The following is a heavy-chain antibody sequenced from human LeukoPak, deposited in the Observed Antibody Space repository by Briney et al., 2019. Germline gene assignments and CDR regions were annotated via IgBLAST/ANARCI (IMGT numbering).Heavy chain of an antibody. CDR2: ISGSGGST. Sequence: SGGSLRLSCAASGFTFSSYAMSWVRQAPGKGLEWVSAISGSGGSTYYADSVKGRFTISRDNSKNTLYLQMNSLRAEDTAVYYCAKDPYCGGDCYPVWFDPWGQGTLVTVSS. CDR1: GFTFSSYA. CDR3: AKDPYCGGDCYPVWFDP. V-gene: IGHV3-23*01. D-gene: IGHD2-21*02. J-gene: IGHJ5*02.